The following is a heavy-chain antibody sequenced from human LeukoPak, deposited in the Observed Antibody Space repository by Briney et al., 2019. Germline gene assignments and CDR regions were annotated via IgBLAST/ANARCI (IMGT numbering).Heavy chain of an antibody. J-gene: IGHJ4*02. V-gene: IGHV3-30-3*01. CDR3: ARDDYGDYESLDY. D-gene: IGHD4-17*01. CDR1: GFTFSSYA. CDR2: ISYDGSNK. Sequence: GRSLRLSCAASGFTFSSYAMHWVRQAPGKGLEWVAVISYDGSNKYYADSVKGRFTISRDNSKDTLYLQMYSLRAEDTAVYYCARDDYGDYESLDYWGQGTLVTVSS.